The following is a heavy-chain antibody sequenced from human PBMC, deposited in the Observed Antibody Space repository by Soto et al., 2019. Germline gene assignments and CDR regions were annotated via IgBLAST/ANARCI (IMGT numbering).Heavy chain of an antibody. V-gene: IGHV1-3*01. D-gene: IGHD3-22*01. J-gene: IGHJ3*02. CDR1: GYTFTSYA. CDR2: INAGNGNT. Sequence: GASVKVSCKASGYTFTSYAMHWVRQAPGQRLEWMGWINAGNGNTKYSQKFQGRVTITRDTSASTAYMELSSLRSEDTAVYYCARAFYYDSSGYYLSGAFDIWGQGTMVT. CDR3: ARAFYYDSSGYYLSGAFDI.